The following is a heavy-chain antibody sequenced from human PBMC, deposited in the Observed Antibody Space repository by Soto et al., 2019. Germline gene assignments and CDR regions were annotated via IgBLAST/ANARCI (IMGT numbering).Heavy chain of an antibody. V-gene: IGHV4-31*03. Sequence: QVQLQESGPGLVRPSQTLSLTCTVSAGSISTINYYWSWIRQHPETGLEWIGYISYSGSTFYHSSLRSRVTLSLGTSKKQFSLTLTSVTAADTAVYYCARSAQWDGFDPWGQGTMVTVSS. J-gene: IGHJ3*01. D-gene: IGHD2-8*01. CDR3: ARSAQWDGFDP. CDR1: AGSISTINYY. CDR2: ISYSGST.